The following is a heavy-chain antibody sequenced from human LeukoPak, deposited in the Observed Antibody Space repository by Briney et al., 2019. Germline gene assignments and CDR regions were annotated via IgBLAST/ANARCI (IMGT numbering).Heavy chain of an antibody. CDR2: IQYDGSEK. Sequence: QSGGSLRLSCAASGFIFSSHAMHWVRQAPGKRLEWVAVIQYDGSEKRYADSVKGRFTVSRDNSKNTLYLQMDSLTAEDTAVYHCAKDLTGAYCSDYWGQGTLVTVSS. J-gene: IGHJ4*02. CDR3: AKDLTGAYCSDY. D-gene: IGHD3-9*01. V-gene: IGHV3-30-3*01. CDR1: GFIFSSHA.